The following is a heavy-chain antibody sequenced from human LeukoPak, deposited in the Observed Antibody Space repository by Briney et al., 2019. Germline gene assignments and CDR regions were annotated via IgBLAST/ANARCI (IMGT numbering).Heavy chain of an antibody. J-gene: IGHJ4*02. CDR2: FYYSGST. Sequence: SETLSLTCTVSRGSISTYYWSWIRQPPGKGLEWIGYFYYSGSTNYNPSLKSRVTMSVDTSKNQFSLKLSSVTAADTAVYYCARHGGGYSDFDYWGQGTLVTVSS. CDR3: ARHGGGYSDFDY. D-gene: IGHD5-24*01. CDR1: RGSISTYY. V-gene: IGHV4-59*08.